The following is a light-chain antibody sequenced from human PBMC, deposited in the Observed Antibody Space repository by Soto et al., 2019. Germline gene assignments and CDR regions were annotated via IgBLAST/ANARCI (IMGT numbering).Light chain of an antibody. V-gene: IGLV2-14*01. CDR3: SSYTSSNTPYV. Sequence: QSALTQPASVSGSPGQSITISCTGSSSDVGAYNFVSWYQPHPGKAPKLILYEVTTHPSGVSSRFSGSKSGNTASLTISGLQADDGANYYCSSYTSSNTPYVVGTGTKVTV. J-gene: IGLJ1*01. CDR1: SSDVGAYNF. CDR2: EVT.